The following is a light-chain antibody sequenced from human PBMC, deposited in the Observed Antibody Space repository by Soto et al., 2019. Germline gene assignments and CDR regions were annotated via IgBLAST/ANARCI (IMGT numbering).Light chain of an antibody. CDR1: QSVDSSY. CDR3: QDYGCSPRP. V-gene: IGKV3-20*01. Sequence: EIVLTQSPGTLSLSPGERATLSCRASQSVDSSYLAWYQQKPGQAPRLLIYGASSRATGIPDRFSGSGSGTEFTLTSSTLEPEDFAVSYWQDYGCSPRPFGQGTKVEIK. CDR2: GAS. J-gene: IGKJ1*01.